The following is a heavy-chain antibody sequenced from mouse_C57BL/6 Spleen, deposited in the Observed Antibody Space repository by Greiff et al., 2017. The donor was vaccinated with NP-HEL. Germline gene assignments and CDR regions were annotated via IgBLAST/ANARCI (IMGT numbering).Heavy chain of an antibody. D-gene: IGHD2-12*01. CDR2: ISDGGSYT. CDR3: ARERRTYAMDY. J-gene: IGHJ4*01. CDR1: GFTFSSYA. V-gene: IGHV5-4*01. Sequence: EVQVVESGGGLVKPGGSLKLSCAASGFTFSSYAMSWVRQTPEKRLEWVATISDGGSYTYYPDNVKGRFTISRDNAKNNLYLQMSHLKSEDTAMYYCARERRTYAMDYWGQGTSVTVSS.